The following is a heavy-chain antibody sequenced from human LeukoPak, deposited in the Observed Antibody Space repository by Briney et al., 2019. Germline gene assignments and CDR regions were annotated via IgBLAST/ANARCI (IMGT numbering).Heavy chain of an antibody. V-gene: IGHV4-59*12. Sequence: SETLSLTCTVSGGSISSYYWSWIRQPPGKGLEWIGYIYYSGSTNYNPSLKSRVTISVDKSKNQFSLKLSSVTAADTAVYYCARNDYYCQDYWGQGTLVTVSS. CDR1: GGSISSYY. D-gene: IGHD3-10*01. CDR2: IYYSGST. J-gene: IGHJ4*02. CDR3: ARNDYYCQDY.